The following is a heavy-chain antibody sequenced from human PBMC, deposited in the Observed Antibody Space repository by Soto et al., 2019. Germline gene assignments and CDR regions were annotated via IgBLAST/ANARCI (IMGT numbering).Heavy chain of an antibody. CDR2: ISSSSSTI. Sequence: EVQLVESGGGLVQPGGSLRLSCAASVFTFSSYSMNWVSQAPGKGLEWVSYISSSSSTIYYADSVKGRFTISRDNAKNSLYLQMNSLRDEDTAVYYCARESRFLEWLSLNWFDPWGQGTLVTVSS. J-gene: IGHJ5*02. V-gene: IGHV3-48*02. CDR1: VFTFSSYS. CDR3: ARESRFLEWLSLNWFDP. D-gene: IGHD3-3*01.